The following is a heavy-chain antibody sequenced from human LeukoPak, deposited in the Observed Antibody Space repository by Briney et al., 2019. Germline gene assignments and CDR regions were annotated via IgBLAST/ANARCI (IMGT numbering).Heavy chain of an antibody. CDR1: GFTFSNAW. Sequence: KTGGSLRLSCAASGFTFSNAWMSWVRQAPGKGLEWVGRIKSKTDGGTTDYAAPVKGRFTISRDDSKNTLYLQMSSLKTEDTAVYYCTTDRGYYDSSGRTYLDYWGQGTLVTVSS. CDR3: TTDRGYYDSSGRTYLDY. CDR2: IKSKTDGGTT. V-gene: IGHV3-15*01. D-gene: IGHD3-22*01. J-gene: IGHJ4*02.